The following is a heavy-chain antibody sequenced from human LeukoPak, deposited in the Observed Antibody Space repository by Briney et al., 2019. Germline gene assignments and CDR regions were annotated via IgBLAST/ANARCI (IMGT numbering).Heavy chain of an antibody. CDR3: ARGDNRRTGIAARP. Sequence: SVKVSCKASGGTFSNYAINWVLQAPGQGLEWMGGIIPIFGTANYAQKFQGRVTITTDESTSTAYMELSSLRSEDTAVYYCARGDNRRTGIAARPWGQGTLVTVSS. J-gene: IGHJ4*02. V-gene: IGHV1-69*05. CDR2: IIPIFGTA. CDR1: GGTFSNYA. D-gene: IGHD6-6*01.